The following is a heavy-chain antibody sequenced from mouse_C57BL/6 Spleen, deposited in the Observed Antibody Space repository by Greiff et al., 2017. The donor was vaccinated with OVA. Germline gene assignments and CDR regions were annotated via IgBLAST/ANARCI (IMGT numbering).Heavy chain of an antibody. CDR1: GYTFTDYE. J-gene: IGHJ4*01. CDR3: TRWPPSRAMDY. D-gene: IGHD6-1*01. V-gene: IGHV1-15*01. CDR2: IDPETGGT. Sequence: QVQLQQSGAELVRPGASVTLSCKASGYTFTDYEMHWVKQTPVHGLEWTGAIDPETGGTAYNQKFKGKAILTADKSSSTAYMELRSLTSEDSAVYYCTRWPPSRAMDYWGQGTSVTVSS.